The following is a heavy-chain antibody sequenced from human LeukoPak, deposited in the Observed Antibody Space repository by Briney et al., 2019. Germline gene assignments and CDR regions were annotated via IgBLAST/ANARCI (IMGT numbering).Heavy chain of an antibody. V-gene: IGHV3-23*01. CDR1: TFTFSRYS. CDR3: AKLSLWFGESLFDY. J-gene: IGHJ4*02. Sequence: GGSLTLSCATSTFTFSRYSMHWVRRPPGKGLEWVSAISGSGGSTYYADSVKGRFTISRDNSKNTLYLQMNSLRAEDTAVYYCAKLSLWFGESLFDYWGQGTLVTVSS. CDR2: ISGSGGST. D-gene: IGHD3-10*01.